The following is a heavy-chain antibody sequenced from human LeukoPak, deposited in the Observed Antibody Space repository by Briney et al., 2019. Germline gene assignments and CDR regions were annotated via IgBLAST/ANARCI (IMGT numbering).Heavy chain of an antibody. CDR2: INPNSGGT. D-gene: IGHD6-13*01. CDR1: GYTFTGYY. J-gene: IGHJ3*02. V-gene: IGHV1-2*02. CDR3: ARRLKQQLVNAFDI. Sequence: ASVKVSCKASGYTFTGYYMHWVRQAPGQGREWMGWINPNSGGTNYAQKFQGRVTMTRDTSISTAYMELSSLRSEDTAVYYCARRLKQQLVNAFDIWGQGTMVTVSS.